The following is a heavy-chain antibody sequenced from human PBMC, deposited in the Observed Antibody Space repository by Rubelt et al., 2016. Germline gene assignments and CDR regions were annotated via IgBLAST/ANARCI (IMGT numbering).Heavy chain of an antibody. CDR2: INSDGSST. CDR3: ARKDRSGPQAYFDY. D-gene: IGHD3-22*01. CDR1: GFTFSSYW. Sequence: GGGLVQPGGSLRLSCEASGFTFSSYWMHWVRQAPGKGLVWVSRINSDGSSTDYADSVKGRFTISRDNAKNSLYLQMNSLRAEDTAVYYCARKDRSGPQAYFDYWGQGTLVTVSS. J-gene: IGHJ4*02. V-gene: IGHV3-74*01.